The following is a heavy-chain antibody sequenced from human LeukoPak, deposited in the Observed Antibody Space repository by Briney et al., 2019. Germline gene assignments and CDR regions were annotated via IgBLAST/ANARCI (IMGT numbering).Heavy chain of an antibody. CDR2: IYHSGST. J-gene: IGHJ4*02. D-gene: IGHD3-22*01. Sequence: SGTLSLTCAVSGGSISSSNWGSGVRRPPGKGLEWIGEIYHSGSTNYNPSLKSRVTISVDKSKNQFSLKLSSVTAADTAVYYCARDQTSSGYSPGYYFDYWGQGTLVTVSS. CDR1: GGSISSSNW. CDR3: ARDQTSSGYSPGYYFDY. V-gene: IGHV4-4*02.